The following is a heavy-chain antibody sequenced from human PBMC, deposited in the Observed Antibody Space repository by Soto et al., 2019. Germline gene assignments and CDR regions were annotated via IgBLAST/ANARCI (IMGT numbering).Heavy chain of an antibody. Sequence: GGSLRLSCAASGFTFSSYAMSWVRQAPGKGLEWVSAISGSGGSTYYADSVKGRFTISRENSKNTLYLQMNSLRAEDTAVYYCAKDDPGRLHPGWAVAGTGGYWGQGTLVTVSS. J-gene: IGHJ4*02. CDR3: AKDDPGRLHPGWAVAGTGGY. CDR1: GFTFSSYA. V-gene: IGHV3-23*01. CDR2: ISGSGGST. D-gene: IGHD6-19*01.